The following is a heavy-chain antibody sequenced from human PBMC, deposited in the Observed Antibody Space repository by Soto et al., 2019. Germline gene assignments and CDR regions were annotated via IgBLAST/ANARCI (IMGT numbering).Heavy chain of an antibody. CDR2: ISGSGGST. V-gene: IGHV3-23*01. J-gene: IGHJ6*02. CDR1: GFTFSSYA. D-gene: IGHD2-2*01. Sequence: VGSLRLSCAASGFTFSSYAMSWVRQARGKGLEWVSAISGSGGSTYYADSVKGRFTISRDNSKNTLYLQMNSLRAEDTAVYYCAKIRGYCSSTSCYSDYYYYGMDVWGQGTTVTVSS. CDR3: AKIRGYCSSTSCYSDYYYYGMDV.